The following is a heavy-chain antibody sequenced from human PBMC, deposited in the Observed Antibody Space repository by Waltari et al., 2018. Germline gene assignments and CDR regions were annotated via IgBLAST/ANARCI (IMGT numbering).Heavy chain of an antibody. CDR1: GGSFSGYS. Sequence: QVQLQQWGAGLLKPSETLSLTCAAYGGSFSGYSWSWHRTPPRKGRAWFGEITHSGSTNYTPSLKIRVTISVDTSKNQFSLKLSSVTAADTAVYYCARGPFAPLWFGEFPGWFDPWGQGTLVTVSS. CDR2: ITHSGST. V-gene: IGHV4-34*01. J-gene: IGHJ5*02. CDR3: ARGPFAPLWFGEFPGWFDP. D-gene: IGHD3-10*01.